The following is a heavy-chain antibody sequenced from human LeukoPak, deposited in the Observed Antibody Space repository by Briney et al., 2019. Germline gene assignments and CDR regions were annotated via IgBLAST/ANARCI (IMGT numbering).Heavy chain of an antibody. J-gene: IGHJ4*02. CDR2: INHSGST. Sequence: SETLSLTCAVYGGSFSGYYWSWIRQPPGKGLEWIGEINHSGSTNYNPSLKSRVTISVDTSKNQFSLKLSSVTTADTAVYYCARVLGDYNILTGLYLNYNFDYWGQGTLVTVSS. V-gene: IGHV4-34*01. CDR3: ARVLGDYNILTGLYLNYNFDY. CDR1: GGSFSGYY. D-gene: IGHD3-9*01.